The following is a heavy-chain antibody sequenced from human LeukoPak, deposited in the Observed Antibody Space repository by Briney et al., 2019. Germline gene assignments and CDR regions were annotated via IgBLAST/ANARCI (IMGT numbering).Heavy chain of an antibody. D-gene: IGHD1-1*01. CDR3: ATERPRYQAALQLKN. Sequence: RASVKVSCKVSGYTLTELSMHWVRQAPGKGLEWMGGFDPEDGETIYAQKFQGRVTMTEDTSTDTAYMELSSLRSEDTAVYYCATERPRYQAALQLKNWGQGTLVTVSS. J-gene: IGHJ4*02. CDR1: GYTLTELS. V-gene: IGHV1-24*01. CDR2: FDPEDGET.